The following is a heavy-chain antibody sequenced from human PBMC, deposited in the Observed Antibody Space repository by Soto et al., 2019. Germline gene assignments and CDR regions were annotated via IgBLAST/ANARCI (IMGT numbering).Heavy chain of an antibody. CDR3: ARVITTVRYGVDV. J-gene: IGHJ6*02. Sequence: EVQLLQSGGGSVHPGGSLRLSCAASGFTFSNYAMTWVRQAPGKGLEWVSTISISGSTYYADSVRGRFTISRDDSKDTRYLQYNTVRAEDTALYYCARVITTVRYGVDVWGQGTSVTVSS. D-gene: IGHD3-22*01. CDR2: ISISGST. CDR1: GFTFSNYA. V-gene: IGHV3-23*01.